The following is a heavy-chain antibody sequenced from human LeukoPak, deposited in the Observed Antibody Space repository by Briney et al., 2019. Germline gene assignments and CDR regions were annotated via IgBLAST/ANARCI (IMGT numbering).Heavy chain of an antibody. CDR1: RFTFSSYA. Sequence: PGGSLRLSCAASRFTFSSYAMHWVRQAPGKGLEWVAVISDDGSNKYYADSVKGRFTISRDNSKNTLYLQMNSLRAEDTAVYYCAISTSRDGNYYYYYGMDVWGKGTTVTVSS. CDR3: AISTSRDGNYYYYYGMDV. V-gene: IGHV3-30*04. D-gene: IGHD2-2*01. J-gene: IGHJ6*04. CDR2: ISDDGSNK.